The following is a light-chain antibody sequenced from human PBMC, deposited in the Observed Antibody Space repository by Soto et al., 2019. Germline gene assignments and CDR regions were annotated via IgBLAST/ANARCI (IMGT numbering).Light chain of an antibody. CDR2: EAS. J-gene: IGKJ1*01. CDR1: QSISSW. Sequence: RVTITFRASQSISSWLAWYQQKPGKAPKLLIYEASSLESGVPSRLSGSGYGTEFTLTISSMQTDDFETYYCQQYNSYPWTFGQGTKVDIK. CDR3: QQYNSYPWT. V-gene: IGKV1-5*03.